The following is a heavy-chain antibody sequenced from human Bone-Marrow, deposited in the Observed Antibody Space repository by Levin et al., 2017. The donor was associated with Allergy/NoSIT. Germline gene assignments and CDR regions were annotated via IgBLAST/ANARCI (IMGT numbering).Heavy chain of an antibody. Sequence: PGGSLRLSCAGSGFTFRQYSMHWVRQAPGKGLEWVAVIENDGINKEYADFVRGRFTVSRDNSRNTLLLQMTRLTPEDSAMYSGERDGYNGTDVEGDDYFDSWGQGTLVTVSS. V-gene: IGHV3-30-3*01. CDR1: GFTFRQYS. D-gene: IGHD5-24*01. CDR2: IENDGINK. J-gene: IGHJ4*02. CDR3: ERDGYNGTDVEGDDYFDS.